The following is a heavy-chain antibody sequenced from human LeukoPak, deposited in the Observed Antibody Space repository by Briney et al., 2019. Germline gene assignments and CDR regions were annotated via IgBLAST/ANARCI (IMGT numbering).Heavy chain of an antibody. CDR2: IYYSGST. J-gene: IGHJ3*02. CDR1: GGSISSSSYY. CDR3: ARVKYSSSWYSVYAFDI. D-gene: IGHD6-13*01. Sequence: SETLSLTCSVSGGSISSSSYYWGWIRQPPGKGLEWIGGIYYSGSTYYNPSLKSRVTISVDTSKNQFSLKLSSVTAADTAVYYCARVKYSSSWYSVYAFDIWGQGTMVTVSS. V-gene: IGHV4-39*07.